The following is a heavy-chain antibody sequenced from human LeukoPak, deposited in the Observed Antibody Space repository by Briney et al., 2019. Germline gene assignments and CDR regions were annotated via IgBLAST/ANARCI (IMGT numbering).Heavy chain of an antibody. D-gene: IGHD3-16*01. Sequence: SETLSLTCSVSGGSMSSYYWSWIRRPPGKGLEWIGNIYYSGSTNYNPSLKSRVTISIDTSKSQFSLELNSVTAADTAMYYCASSGGMTFDYWGQGTLATVSS. J-gene: IGHJ4*02. CDR1: GGSMSSYY. CDR2: IYYSGST. CDR3: ASSGGMTFDY. V-gene: IGHV4-59*01.